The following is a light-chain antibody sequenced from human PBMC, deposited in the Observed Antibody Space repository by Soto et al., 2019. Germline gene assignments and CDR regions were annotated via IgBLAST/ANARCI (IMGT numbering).Light chain of an antibody. J-gene: IGKJ2*01. CDR3: QQSYSSPYT. CDR2: VAS. Sequence: DLQMTQTPSSLSASVGDRVTITCRASQSIRNYVNWYQQKPGKAPKFLIYVASTLQIGVPPRFSGSGSGTDFTLTLSSLQPEDFATYYCQQSYSSPYTFGPGTKLEIK. V-gene: IGKV1-39*01. CDR1: QSIRNY.